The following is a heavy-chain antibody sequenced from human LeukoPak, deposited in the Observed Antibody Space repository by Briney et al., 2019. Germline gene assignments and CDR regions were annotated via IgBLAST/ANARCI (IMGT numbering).Heavy chain of an antibody. CDR2: IYYSGST. CDR3: ARVVVVPAAAPRYYYYYGMDV. CDR1: GGSISSYY. D-gene: IGHD2-2*01. J-gene: IGHJ6*02. V-gene: IGHV4-59*12. Sequence: SETLSLTCTVSGGSISSYYWSWIRQPPGKGLEWIGYIYYSGSTNYNPSLKSRVTISVDTSKNQFSLKLSSVTAADTAVYYCARVVVVPAAAPRYYYYYGMDVWGQGTTVTVSS.